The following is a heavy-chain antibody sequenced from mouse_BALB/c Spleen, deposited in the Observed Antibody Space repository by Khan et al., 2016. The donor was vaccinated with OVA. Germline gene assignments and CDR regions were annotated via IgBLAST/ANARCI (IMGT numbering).Heavy chain of an antibody. CDR3: SRGGYSAIAY. CDR1: GYSFTSYW. J-gene: IGHJ3*01. V-gene: IGHV1-5*01. Sequence: EVQLQQSGTVLARPGASVKMSCKASGYSFTSYWMYWIKQRPGQGLEWIGGIYPGNSDTSYNQKFKGKAKLNAGTSASTAYMEFSRLTNEDSAVYYCSRGGYSAIAYWGQGTLVTVSA. CDR2: IYPGNSDT. D-gene: IGHD2-12*01.